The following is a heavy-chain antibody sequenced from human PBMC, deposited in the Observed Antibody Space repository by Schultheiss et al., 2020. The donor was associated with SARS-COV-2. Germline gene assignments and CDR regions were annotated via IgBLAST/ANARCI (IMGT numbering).Heavy chain of an antibody. Sequence: GGSLRLSCAASGFTFSSYAMSWVRQAPGKGLEWVSAISASGGNTFYADSVKGRFTISRDHSKNTVYLQMNSLRAEDTAVYYCAKGGYGDYGGYYYYYYMDVWGKGTTVTVSS. CDR2: ISASGGNT. CDR3: AKGGYGDYGGYYYYYYMDV. J-gene: IGHJ6*03. V-gene: IGHV3-23*01. CDR1: GFTFSSYA. D-gene: IGHD4-17*01.